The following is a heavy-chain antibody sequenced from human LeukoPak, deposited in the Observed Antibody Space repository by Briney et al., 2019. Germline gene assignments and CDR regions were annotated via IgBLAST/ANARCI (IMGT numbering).Heavy chain of an antibody. CDR1: VGSINNYY. V-gene: IGHV4-4*07. CDR3: ARRITGILAPFDY. Sequence: SETLSLTCTVSVGSINNYYWSWIRQPAGKGLEWIGRIYTSGNTNYNPSLKSRVTMSVDTSKNQFSLTLSSLSAADTAVYYCARRITGILAPFDYWAQGTLVTVSS. CDR2: IYTSGNT. D-gene: IGHD1-20*01. J-gene: IGHJ4*02.